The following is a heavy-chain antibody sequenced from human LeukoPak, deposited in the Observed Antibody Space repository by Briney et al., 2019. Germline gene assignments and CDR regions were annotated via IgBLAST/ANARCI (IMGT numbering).Heavy chain of an antibody. CDR1: GFTFDDYG. Sequence: RPGGSLRLSCTASGFTFDDYGMSWVRHAPGKGLEWVSGINWNGGSTGYADSVKGRFTISRDNAKNSLYLQMNSLRVEDTALYHCARVSGSYVGWFDPWGQGTLVTVSS. J-gene: IGHJ5*02. V-gene: IGHV3-20*01. CDR2: INWNGGST. CDR3: ARVSGSYVGWFDP. D-gene: IGHD1-26*01.